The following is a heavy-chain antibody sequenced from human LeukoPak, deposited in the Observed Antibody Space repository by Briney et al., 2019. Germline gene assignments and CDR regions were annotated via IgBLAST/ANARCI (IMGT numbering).Heavy chain of an antibody. CDR1: GFTFSSYG. D-gene: IGHD2-15*01. J-gene: IGHJ4*02. V-gene: IGHV3-30*02. CDR3: AKPRAVVVAASFDY. CDR2: IRYDGSNK. Sequence: QTGGSLRLSCAASGFTFSSYGIHWVRQAPGKGLEWVAFIRYDGSNKYYADSVKGRFTISRDNSKNTLYLQMNSLRAEDTAVYYCAKPRAVVVAASFDYWGQGTLVTVSS.